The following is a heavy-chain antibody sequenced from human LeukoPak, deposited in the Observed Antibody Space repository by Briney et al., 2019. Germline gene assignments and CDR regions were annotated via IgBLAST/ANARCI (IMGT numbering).Heavy chain of an antibody. CDR3: ARRGAGDPRNHFDY. V-gene: IGHV1-69*13. J-gene: IGHJ4*02. CDR2: IIPFFATT. Sequence: SVKVSCKAPGGTFTNYAISWVRQAPGQGLEWMGGIIPFFATTNYAQKFQGRVTITADESTSTAHMELSSLIFEDTAVYYCARRGAGDPRNHFDYWGQGTLVTISS. D-gene: IGHD7-27*01. CDR1: GGTFTNYA.